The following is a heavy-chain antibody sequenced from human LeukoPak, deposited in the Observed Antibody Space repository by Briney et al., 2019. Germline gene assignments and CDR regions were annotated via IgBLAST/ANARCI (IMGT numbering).Heavy chain of an antibody. CDR2: ISSNGGST. CDR1: GFTFSSYA. J-gene: IGHJ4*02. V-gene: IGHV3-64*01. CDR3: AREGATLRPFDY. D-gene: IGHD1-26*01. Sequence: GGSLRLSCAASGFTFSSYAMHWVRQAPGKGLEYVSAISSNGGSTYYANSVKGRFTISRDNSKNTLYLQMGSLRAEDMAVYYCAREGATLRPFDYWGQGTLVTVPS.